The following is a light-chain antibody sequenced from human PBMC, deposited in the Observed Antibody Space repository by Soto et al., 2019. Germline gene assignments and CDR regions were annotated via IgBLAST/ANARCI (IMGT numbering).Light chain of an antibody. CDR1: QSVSSSY. CDR3: QQYYNWRRT. Sequence: EIVLTQSPGTLSLSPGERATLSCRASQSVSSSYLAWYQQKPGQAPRLLIYGASTRATGIPARFSGSGSGTEFTLTISSLQSEDFAVYYCQQYYNWRRTFGQGTKVET. V-gene: IGKV3-15*01. CDR2: GAS. J-gene: IGKJ1*01.